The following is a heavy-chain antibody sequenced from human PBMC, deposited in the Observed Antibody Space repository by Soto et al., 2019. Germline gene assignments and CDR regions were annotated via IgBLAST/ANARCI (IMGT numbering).Heavy chain of an antibody. Sequence: QVQLVQSGAEVKKPGASVKVSCQVSGYTLTELSMHWVRQAPGQGLEWMGGFDPEDGETIYAQKFQGRVTMTEDTSTDTAYMALSSLRSEDTAVYYCATVPLPNNAFDIWGQGTMVAVSS. CDR1: GYTLTELS. D-gene: IGHD2-8*01. CDR2: FDPEDGET. J-gene: IGHJ3*02. CDR3: ATVPLPNNAFDI. V-gene: IGHV1-24*01.